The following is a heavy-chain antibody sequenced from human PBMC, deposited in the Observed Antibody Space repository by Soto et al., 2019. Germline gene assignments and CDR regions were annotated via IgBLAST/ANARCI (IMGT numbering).Heavy chain of an antibody. V-gene: IGHV1-8*01. CDR2: MNPNSGNT. J-gene: IGHJ6*02. CDR1: GYTFTSYY. Sequence: VASVKVSCKASGYTFTSYYINWVRQATGQGLEWMGWMNPNSGNTGYAQKFQGRVTMTRNTSISTAYMELSSLRSEDTAVYYCARGWIQLWLIYYYYYGMDVWGQGTTVTVSS. D-gene: IGHD5-18*01. CDR3: ARGWIQLWLIYYYYYGMDV.